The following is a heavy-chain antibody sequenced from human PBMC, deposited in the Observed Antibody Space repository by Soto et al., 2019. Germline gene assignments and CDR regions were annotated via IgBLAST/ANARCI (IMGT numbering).Heavy chain of an antibody. D-gene: IGHD6-19*01. CDR3: ARVRAEAGTHDPEGDY. CDR2: IIPIFGTA. Sequence: QVQLVQSGAEVKKPGSSVKVSCKASRGTFSSYAISWVRQAPGQGLEWMGGIIPIFGTANYAQKFQGRVTITADESTSTAYMELSRLRSEDTAVYDCARVRAEAGTHDPEGDYWGQGTLVTVSS. J-gene: IGHJ4*02. V-gene: IGHV1-69*12. CDR1: RGTFSSYA.